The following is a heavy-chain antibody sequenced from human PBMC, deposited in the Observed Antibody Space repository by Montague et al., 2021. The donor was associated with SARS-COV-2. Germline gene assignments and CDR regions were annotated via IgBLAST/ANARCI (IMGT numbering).Heavy chain of an antibody. J-gene: IGHJ3*02. CDR1: GGSISSSNYY. Sequence: SETLSLTCTVSGGSISSSNYYWDWIRQPPGKGLGWIGSIYDGGSTYYNPSLKGRVTISVDTSKNHFSLKLSSVTAADTAVYYCARRGRKLLPVATTIGGFDIWGQGTMVTVSS. V-gene: IGHV4-39*02. D-gene: IGHD5-12*01. CDR2: IYDGGST. CDR3: ARRGRKLLPVATTIGGFDI.